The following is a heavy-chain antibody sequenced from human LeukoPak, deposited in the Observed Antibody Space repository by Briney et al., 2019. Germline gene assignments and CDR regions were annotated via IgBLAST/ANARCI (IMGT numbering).Heavy chain of an antibody. V-gene: IGHV3-23*01. CDR2: ISGSGGST. CDR1: GFTFSSYA. D-gene: IGHD3-10*01. J-gene: IGHJ5*02. Sequence: GGSLRLSCAASGFTFSSYAMSWVRQAPGKGLEWVSAISGSGGSTYYADSVEGRFTISRDNSKNTLYLQMNNLRAEDTAVYYCAKDDSRGSGSSGWFDPWGQGTLVTVSS. CDR3: AKDDSRGSGSSGWFDP.